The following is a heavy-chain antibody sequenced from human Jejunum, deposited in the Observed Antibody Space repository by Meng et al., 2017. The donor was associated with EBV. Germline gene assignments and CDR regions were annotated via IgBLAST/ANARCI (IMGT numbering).Heavy chain of an antibody. CDR1: GDTFTGYY. Sequence: QVQLGESGAEVKKPGASVKVSGKVSGDTFTGYYMHWVRQAPGQGLEWMGIINPTGDSTTYAEKFQGRLTMTRDTSTTTAYMELSSLRSEDTAVYYCAGGMTIRQNWFDPWGQGTLVTVSS. V-gene: IGHV1-46*01. CDR2: INPTGDST. D-gene: IGHD5-24*01. J-gene: IGHJ5*02. CDR3: AGGMTIRQNWFDP.